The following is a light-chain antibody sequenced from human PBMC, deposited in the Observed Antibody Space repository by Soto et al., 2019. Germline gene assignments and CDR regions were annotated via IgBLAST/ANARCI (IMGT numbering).Light chain of an antibody. CDR1: QTIRTW. V-gene: IGKV1-5*03. Sequence: DIQMTQSPSTLSASVGDRVTIACRASQTIRTWLAWYQQKPGKAPKVLIYKASSLQSGVPSRFSGSGSGTEFTLTISSLQPDDFATYYCQHYNSYSEAFGQGTKVDI. CDR3: QHYNSYSEA. CDR2: KAS. J-gene: IGKJ1*01.